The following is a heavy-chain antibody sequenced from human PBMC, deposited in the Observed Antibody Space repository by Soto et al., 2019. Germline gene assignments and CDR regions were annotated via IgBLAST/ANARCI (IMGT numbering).Heavy chain of an antibody. CDR2: ISYDENNK. V-gene: IGHV3-30*18. Sequence: QPGGSLRHPCSPSAFNFGGNTLHWVRHAPVNGMEWVALISYDENNKYYADSVKGRFTISRDNSKNTLFLQMNSLRPEDTAVYYCAKGISSSSSWHLFDYWGRGTLVTVSS. CDR3: AKGISSSSSWHLFDY. CDR1: AFNFGGNT. D-gene: IGHD6-13*01. J-gene: IGHJ4*02.